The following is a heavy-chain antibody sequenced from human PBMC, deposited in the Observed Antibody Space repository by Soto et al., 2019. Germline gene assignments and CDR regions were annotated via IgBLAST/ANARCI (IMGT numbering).Heavy chain of an antibody. Sequence: QVQLVQSGAEVRKPGASVKVSCRASGYSFRSYAIHWVRRAPGQGLEWMGWINSGDGNTKYSQKFQGRLAITRDTSATTAYMELSSLTSADTAVYFCATNRLYCSGGTCYARFDYWGQGTLVTVSS. CDR1: GYSFRSYA. J-gene: IGHJ4*02. D-gene: IGHD2-15*01. V-gene: IGHV1-3*01. CDR3: ATNRLYCSGGTCYARFDY. CDR2: INSGDGNT.